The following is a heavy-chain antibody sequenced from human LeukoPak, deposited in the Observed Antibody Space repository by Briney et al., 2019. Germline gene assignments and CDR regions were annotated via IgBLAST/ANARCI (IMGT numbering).Heavy chain of an antibody. CDR3: ARSCSGGSCYSNAFDI. V-gene: IGHV4-34*01. Sequence: SETLSLTCAVYGGSFSDYYWSWIRQPPGKGLEWIGEINHSGSTNYNPSLKSRVTISVDTSKNQFSLKLSSVTAADTAVYYCARSCSGGSCYSNAFDIWGQGTMVTVSS. D-gene: IGHD2-15*01. CDR2: INHSGST. CDR1: GGSFSDYY. J-gene: IGHJ3*02.